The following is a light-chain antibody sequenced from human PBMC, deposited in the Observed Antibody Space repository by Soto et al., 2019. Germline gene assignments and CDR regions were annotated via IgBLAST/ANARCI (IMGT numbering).Light chain of an antibody. CDR2: GAS. V-gene: IGKV3D-20*02. CDR3: QQRSNR. J-gene: IGKJ3*01. Sequence: EIVLTQSPGTLSLSPGERATLSCRASQSVSSTYLGWYQQKPGQAPRLLIYGASNRATGIPARFTGSGSGTDFTLTISSLEPEDFAVYYCQQRSNRFGPG. CDR1: QSVSSTY.